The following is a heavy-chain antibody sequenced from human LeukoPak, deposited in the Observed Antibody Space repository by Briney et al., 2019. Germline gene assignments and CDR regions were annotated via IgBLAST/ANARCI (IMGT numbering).Heavy chain of an antibody. D-gene: IGHD3-9*01. CDR2: INAGNGNT. CDR1: VYTCTSYA. Sequence: ASVKVSCKASVYTCTSYAMHWVRQAPGQRLEWMGWINAGNGNTKYSQKFQGRVTITRDTSASTAYMELSSLRSEDTAVYYCARVRYFDWSPPGAFDIWGQGTMVTVSS. CDR3: ARVRYFDWSPPGAFDI. V-gene: IGHV1-3*01. J-gene: IGHJ3*02.